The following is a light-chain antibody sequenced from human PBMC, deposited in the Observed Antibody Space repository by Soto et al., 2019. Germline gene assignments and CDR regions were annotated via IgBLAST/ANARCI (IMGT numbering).Light chain of an antibody. V-gene: IGKV1-5*01. Sequence: DIPMTQSPSTLSTSVGDRVTITCRASQSISHLLAWYQQKPGKATNLLIYDDSTLYSGVPSSFSGSGSGKEFTLTITSLQPDGFATYYCQQYNSNPPWTFGQGTKVE. J-gene: IGKJ1*01. CDR2: DDS. CDR1: QSISHL. CDR3: QQYNSNPPWT.